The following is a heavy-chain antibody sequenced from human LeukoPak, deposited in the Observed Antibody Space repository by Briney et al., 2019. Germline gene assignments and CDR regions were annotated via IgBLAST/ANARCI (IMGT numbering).Heavy chain of an antibody. Sequence: ASVKVSCKASGYTFTSYGISWVRQAPGQGLEWMGWISAYNGNTNYAQKLQGRVTMTTDTSTSTAYMELRSLRSDDTAVYYCASVHYGSGSYYYKNWGQGTLVTVSS. CDR3: ASVHYGSGSYYYKN. CDR1: GYTFTSYG. J-gene: IGHJ4*02. CDR2: ISAYNGNT. D-gene: IGHD3-10*01. V-gene: IGHV1-18*01.